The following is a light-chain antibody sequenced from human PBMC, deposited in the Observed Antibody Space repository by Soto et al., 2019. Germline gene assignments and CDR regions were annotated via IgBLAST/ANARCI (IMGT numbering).Light chain of an antibody. CDR1: QTIMTY. Sequence: DIQMTQSPSSLSASVGDEVTITCRASQTIMTYLNWYQLKPGKPPRLLIYAASSLQSGVPSRFSGSGSGTDFTLTISSLQPEDFAMYSCQQSYNSPQTFGQGTKVDIK. CDR2: AAS. CDR3: QQSYNSPQT. J-gene: IGKJ1*01. V-gene: IGKV1-39*01.